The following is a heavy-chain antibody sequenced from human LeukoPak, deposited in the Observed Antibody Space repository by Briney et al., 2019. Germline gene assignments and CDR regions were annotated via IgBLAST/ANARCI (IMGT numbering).Heavy chain of an antibody. CDR2: FDPEDGET. V-gene: IGHV1-24*01. CDR3: ATGTINCSGDKCYSNFDY. J-gene: IGHJ4*02. CDR1: GYTLTELS. Sequence: GASVKVSCKVSGYTLTELSIHWVRQAPGEGLEWMGGFDPEDGETIYAQKFQGRVTMTEDTSTDTAYMELSSLRSEDTAVYYCATGTINCSGDKCYSNFDYWGQGTLVTDSS. D-gene: IGHD2-15*01.